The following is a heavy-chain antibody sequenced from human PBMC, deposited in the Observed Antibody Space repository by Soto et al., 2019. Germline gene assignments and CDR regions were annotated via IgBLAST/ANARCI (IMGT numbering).Heavy chain of an antibody. CDR3: ARRSIVVRGVISYFDY. V-gene: IGHV4-39*01. J-gene: IGHJ4*02. D-gene: IGHD3-10*01. CDR2: IYYSGST. Sequence: QLQLQESGPGLVKPSETLSLTCTVSGGSISSSSYYWGWIRQPPGKGLEWIGSIYYSGSTYYNPSLKSRVTKSVDTSKNQFSLKLSSVTAADTAVYYCARRSIVVRGVISYFDYWGQGTLVTVSS. CDR1: GGSISSSSYY.